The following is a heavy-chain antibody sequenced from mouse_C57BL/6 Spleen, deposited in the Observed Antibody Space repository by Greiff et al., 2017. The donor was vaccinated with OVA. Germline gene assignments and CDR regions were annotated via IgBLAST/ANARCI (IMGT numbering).Heavy chain of an antibody. D-gene: IGHD4-1*01. CDR2: ISYDGSN. CDR3: ARSRTGTSFDY. Sequence: VQLKESGPGLVKPSQSLSLTCSVTGYSITSGYYWNWIRQFPGNKLEWMGYISYDGSNNYNPSLKNRISITRDTSKNQFFLKLNSVTTEDTATYYCARSRTGTSFDYWGQGTTLTVSS. V-gene: IGHV3-6*01. J-gene: IGHJ2*01. CDR1: GYSITSGYY.